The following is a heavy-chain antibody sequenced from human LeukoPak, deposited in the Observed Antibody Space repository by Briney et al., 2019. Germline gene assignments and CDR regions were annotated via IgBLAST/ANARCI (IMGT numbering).Heavy chain of an antibody. CDR3: ARAPRGCYDILTGYCYFDY. V-gene: IGHV1-18*01. J-gene: IGHJ4*02. D-gene: IGHD3-9*01. Sequence: EGSVKVSCKASNYTSTNYAVSWVRQAPGQGLEWMGWISVYNGETNYAQKFQGRVTMTTETSTSTAYMEMRSLRSDDTAVYYCARAPRGCYDILTGYCYFDYWGQGTLVTVSS. CDR2: ISVYNGET. CDR1: NYTSTNYA.